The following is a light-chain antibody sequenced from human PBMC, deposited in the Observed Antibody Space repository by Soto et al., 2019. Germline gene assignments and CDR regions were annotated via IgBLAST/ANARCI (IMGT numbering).Light chain of an antibody. V-gene: IGKV3-20*01. J-gene: IGKJ4*01. Sequence: EIVLTQSPGTLSLSPGERATLSCRASQSVGSGHLAWYQQKPGQAPRLLIYDASSRATGIPDRFTGSGSGTDFTLTISRLEPEDCAVYYCHQYDTLPITFGGGAEVEIK. CDR2: DAS. CDR1: QSVGSGH. CDR3: HQYDTLPIT.